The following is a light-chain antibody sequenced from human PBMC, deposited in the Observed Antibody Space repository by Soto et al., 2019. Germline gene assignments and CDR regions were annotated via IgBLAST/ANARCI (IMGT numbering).Light chain of an antibody. J-gene: IGKJ4*01. CDR2: GAS. CDR1: QSVSSNY. CDR3: QQYGNVPLT. V-gene: IGKV3-20*01. Sequence: EIVLTQSPGTLSLSPGERATLSCRASQSVSSNYLAWYQQKPGQAPRLLIYGASSRATGIPDRFSGSGSGTDFTLTISRLEPEDFAVYYCQQYGNVPLTFGGGTKVDIK.